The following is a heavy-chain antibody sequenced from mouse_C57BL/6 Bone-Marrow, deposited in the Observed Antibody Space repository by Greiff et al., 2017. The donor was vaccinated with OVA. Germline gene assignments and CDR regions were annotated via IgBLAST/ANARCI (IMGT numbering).Heavy chain of an antibody. D-gene: IGHD1-1*01. V-gene: IGHV1-19*01. CDR1: GYTFTDYY. J-gene: IGHJ1*03. Sequence: EVQLQQSGPVLVKPGASVKMSCKASGYTFTDYYMNWVKQSHGKSLEWIGVINPYNGGTSYNQKFKGKATLTVDKSSSTAYMELNSLTSEDSAVYYCARRKYYGSSYRWYFDVWGTGTTVTVSS. CDR2: INPYNGGT. CDR3: ARRKYYGSSYRWYFDV.